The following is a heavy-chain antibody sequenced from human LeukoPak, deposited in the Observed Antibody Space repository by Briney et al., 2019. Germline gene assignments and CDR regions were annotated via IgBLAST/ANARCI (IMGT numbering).Heavy chain of an antibody. CDR1: GYTFTGYY. J-gene: IGHJ4*02. CDR2: INPNSGGT. Sequence: GASVKVSCKASGYTFTGYYLHWVRQAPGQGLEWMGWINPNSGGTNYAQKFQGRVTMTRDTSISTAYMELSRLRSDDTAVYYCARFYCSSTSCYPFDYWGQGTLVTVSS. D-gene: IGHD2-2*01. CDR3: ARFYCSSTSCYPFDY. V-gene: IGHV1-2*02.